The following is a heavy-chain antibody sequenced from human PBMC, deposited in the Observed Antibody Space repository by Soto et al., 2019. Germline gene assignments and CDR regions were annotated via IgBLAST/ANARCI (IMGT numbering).Heavy chain of an antibody. CDR1: GGSMTTYY. J-gene: IGHJ5*02. CDR2: INYSGNT. Sequence: QVQLQESGPGLVKPSETLSLTCTVSGGSMTTYYWGWIRQPPGKGLEWIGYINYSGNTKYNSSLKSRVTISVDTSKNQFSLKLTSVTAADTAVYYCARSHCRDGVRCNWFDPWGQGTLVTVSS. V-gene: IGHV4-59*01. CDR3: ARSHCRDGVRCNWFDP. D-gene: IGHD2-15*01.